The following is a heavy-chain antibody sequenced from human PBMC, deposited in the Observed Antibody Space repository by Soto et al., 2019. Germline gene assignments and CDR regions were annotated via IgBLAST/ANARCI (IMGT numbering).Heavy chain of an antibody. CDR2: IFDAATA. CDR3: ARDRRGRADGFIYYYGMEV. V-gene: IGHV4-61*01. D-gene: IGHD6-13*01. J-gene: IGHJ6*02. Sequence: QVQLQESGPGLMKPSGTLSLICSVSGESVGRGTNYWSWVRQAPGRGLEWIGYIFDAATAIYNPPFESRLSISLDAPKNQVSLKLTSVTAADTAIYYCARDRRGRADGFIYYYGMEVWGQGTSVTVSS. CDR1: GESVGRGTNY.